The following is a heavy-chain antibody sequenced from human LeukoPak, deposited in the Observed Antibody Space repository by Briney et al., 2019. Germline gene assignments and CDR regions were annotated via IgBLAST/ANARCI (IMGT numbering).Heavy chain of an antibody. V-gene: IGHV4-59*01. D-gene: IGHD5-24*01. CDR1: GGSLSSYY. CDR3: AKGRNDGYNWDLVDY. Sequence: SETLSLTCTVSGGSLSSYYWSWIRQPPGKGLEWIGYIFYSGSTNYNPSLKSRVTISVETSKNQFSLKLSSVTAADTAVYYCAKGRNDGYNWDLVDYWGQGTLVTVSS. J-gene: IGHJ4*02. CDR2: IFYSGST.